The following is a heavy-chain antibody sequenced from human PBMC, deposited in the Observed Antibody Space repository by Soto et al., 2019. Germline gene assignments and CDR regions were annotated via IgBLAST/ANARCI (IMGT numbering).Heavy chain of an antibody. V-gene: IGHV3-66*01. D-gene: IGHD6-13*01. CDR3: ASERSSSWSFDY. Sequence: GGSLRLSCAASGFTVSSNYMSWVRQAPGKGLEWVSVIYSGGSTYYADSVKGRFTISRDNSKNTLYLQMNSLRAEDTAVYYCASERSSSWSFDYWGQGTLVTVSS. CDR1: GFTVSSNY. CDR2: IYSGGST. J-gene: IGHJ4*02.